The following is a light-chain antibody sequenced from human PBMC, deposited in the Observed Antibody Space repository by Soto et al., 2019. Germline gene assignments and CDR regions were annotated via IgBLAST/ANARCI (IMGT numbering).Light chain of an antibody. V-gene: IGKV3-11*01. CDR1: QSVSSY. Sequence: EIVLTQSPVTLSLSPGERATLSCKASQSVSSYLAWYQQKPGQAPRLLVYGASNRATGIPARFSGSGSGTDFTLTISSLEPEDFEVYYCQLRRDWPPFTFGQGSKLEIK. J-gene: IGKJ2*01. CDR3: QLRRDWPPFT. CDR2: GAS.